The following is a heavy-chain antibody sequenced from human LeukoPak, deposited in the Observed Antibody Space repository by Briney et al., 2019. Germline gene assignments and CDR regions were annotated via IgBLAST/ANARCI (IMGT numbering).Heavy chain of an antibody. D-gene: IGHD5-18*01. V-gene: IGHV4-34*01. CDR2: INHSGST. CDR1: GGSFSGYY. CDR3: ARSRRDTAMVPPFDY. J-gene: IGHJ4*02. Sequence: PSETLSLTCAVYGGSFSGYYWSWIRQPPGKGLEWIGEINHSGSTNYNPSLKSRVTISVDTSKNQFSLKLSSVTAADTAVYYCARSRRDTAMVPPFDYWGQGTLVTVSS.